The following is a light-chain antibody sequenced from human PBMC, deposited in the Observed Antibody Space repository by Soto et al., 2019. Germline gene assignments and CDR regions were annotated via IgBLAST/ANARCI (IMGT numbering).Light chain of an antibody. V-gene: IGKV3-20*01. J-gene: IGKJ4*01. CDR1: QSVSSSF. CDR3: QQYGSSPLT. CDR2: GAS. Sequence: IVLTQSPGTLSLSPGERATLSCRASQSVSSSFLAWYQQKPGQAPRLLIYGASSRATGIPDRFSGSGSGTAFTLTISRLEPEDVGVYYCQQYGSSPLTFGGGTKVESK.